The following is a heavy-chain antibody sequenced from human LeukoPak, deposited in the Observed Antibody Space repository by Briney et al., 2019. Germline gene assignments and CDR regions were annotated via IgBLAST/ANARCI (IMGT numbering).Heavy chain of an antibody. Sequence: ASVKVSCKVSEDTFISYDINWVRQATGQGLEWMGWMNPNSGNTGYAQKFQGRVTMTRNTSISTAYMELSSLRSEDTAVYYCAGASYDFWSGYSYYYYGMDVWGQGTTVTVSS. V-gene: IGHV1-8*01. J-gene: IGHJ6*02. CDR3: AGASYDFWSGYSYYYYGMDV. CDR1: EDTFISYD. D-gene: IGHD3-3*01. CDR2: MNPNSGNT.